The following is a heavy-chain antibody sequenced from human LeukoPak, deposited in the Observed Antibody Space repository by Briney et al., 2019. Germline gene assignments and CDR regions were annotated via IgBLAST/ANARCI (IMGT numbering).Heavy chain of an antibody. D-gene: IGHD3-22*01. CDR1: GGSISSGSYD. CDR3: ARDSITMIVVVTDRNHGLDV. V-gene: IGHV4-39*01. Sequence: PSETLSLTCTVSGGSISSGSYDWGWIRQPPGKGLEWIGNIYYSGSTYYNPSLKSRVTISVDTSKNQFSLKLSSVTAADTAVYYCARDSITMIVVVTDRNHGLDVWGKGTTVTVSS. J-gene: IGHJ6*04. CDR2: IYYSGST.